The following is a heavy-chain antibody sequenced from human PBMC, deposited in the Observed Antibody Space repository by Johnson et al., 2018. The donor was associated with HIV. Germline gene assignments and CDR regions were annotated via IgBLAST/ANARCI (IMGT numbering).Heavy chain of an antibody. D-gene: IGHD3-3*01. CDR2: ISSHGGST. Sequence: LVESGGGLVQPGGSLRLSCAASGFTFSRYALHWVRQAPAKGLAYVSPISSHGGSTYYPNPVKGRFTISRDNSKNTLYLQMGSLSAEDMAVYYCARARGDFWSGYPAFHIWGQGTMVTVSS. V-gene: IGHV3-64*01. CDR3: ARARGDFWSGYPAFHI. J-gene: IGHJ3*02. CDR1: GFTFSRYA.